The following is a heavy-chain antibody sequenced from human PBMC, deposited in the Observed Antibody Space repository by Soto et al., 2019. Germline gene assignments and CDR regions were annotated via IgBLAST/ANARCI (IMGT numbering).Heavy chain of an antibody. J-gene: IGHJ4*02. D-gene: IGHD5-12*01. CDR2: FSGGSGTT. V-gene: IGHV3-23*01. CDR3: ATGTGYGDY. Sequence: EVQLLESGGGLVQPGGSLRLSCAASGFSLSTYGVTWVRQAPGKGLEWVSGFSGGSGTTHYADSVKGRFSITRNNSKNTAHLEMNSLRVEDPAISYCATGTGYGDYWGQGILVTFSS. CDR1: GFSLSTYG.